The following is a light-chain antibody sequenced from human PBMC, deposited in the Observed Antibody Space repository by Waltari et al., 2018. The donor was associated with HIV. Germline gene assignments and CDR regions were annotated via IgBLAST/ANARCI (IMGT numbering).Light chain of an antibody. J-gene: IGKJ1*01. CDR1: RDIGTY. CDR2: TAS. Sequence: DIQMTQSPSTLSASVGDRVTITGRASRDIGTYLNWYQQKPGKAPKSLIYTASSLQSGVPSRFSGSGSGTVFTLTISSLQPEDFATYYCQESYSIPWTFGQGTKVEIK. CDR3: QESYSIPWT. V-gene: IGKV1-39*01.